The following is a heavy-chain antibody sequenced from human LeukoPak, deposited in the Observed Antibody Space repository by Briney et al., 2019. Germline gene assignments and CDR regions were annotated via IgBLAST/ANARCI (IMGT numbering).Heavy chain of an antibody. D-gene: IGHD3-10*01. J-gene: IGHJ4*02. CDR3: ARESTYGRGFDY. Sequence: GGSLRLSCAASGFTFSSYWMHWVRQAPGKGLMWVSRITTDGSATRYADSVQGRFTISRDNAKNTLYLQMNGLRAEDTAVYYCARESTYGRGFDYWGQGTLVTVSS. V-gene: IGHV3-74*01. CDR1: GFTFSSYW. CDR2: ITTDGSAT.